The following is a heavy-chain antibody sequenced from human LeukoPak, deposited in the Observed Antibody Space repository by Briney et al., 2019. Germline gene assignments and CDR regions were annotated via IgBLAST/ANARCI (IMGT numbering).Heavy chain of an antibody. Sequence: SETLSLTCTVSGGSISGDYWSWIRQSPGKGLEWIGYIYYSGSTNYNPSLKSRVTISVDTSKNQFSLKLSSVTAADTAVYYCARGAAVAGVNWFDPWGQGTLVTVSS. CDR3: ARGAAVAGVNWFDP. D-gene: IGHD6-19*01. CDR2: IYYSGST. V-gene: IGHV4-59*01. CDR1: GGSISGDY. J-gene: IGHJ5*02.